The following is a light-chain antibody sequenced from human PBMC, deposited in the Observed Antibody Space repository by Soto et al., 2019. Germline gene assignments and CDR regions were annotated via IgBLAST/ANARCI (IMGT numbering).Light chain of an antibody. V-gene: IGLV4-69*02. J-gene: IGLJ3*02. Sequence: QSVLTQSPSASASVGASVKLTCTLSSGHSSYAIAWHQQQPEKGPRFLMYLNSDGSHSKGDGIPDRFSGSSYGAERYLTISSLQSEDEADYYCQTWGTGPVVGGGTKLTVL. CDR1: SGHSSYA. CDR3: QTWGTGPV. CDR2: LNSDGSH.